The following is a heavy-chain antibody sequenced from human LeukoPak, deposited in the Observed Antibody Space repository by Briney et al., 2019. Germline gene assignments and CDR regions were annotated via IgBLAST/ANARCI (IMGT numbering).Heavy chain of an antibody. Sequence: ASAKVSCKASGGTFNIYAITWVRQVPGQGLEWMGGIIPIFGTTNYAQKFQGRVTITTDESTSSAYMELSSLRSEDTAVYYCAREGSGSYPLYWYFDLWGRGTLVTVSS. J-gene: IGHJ2*01. CDR1: GGTFNIYA. CDR2: IIPIFGTT. D-gene: IGHD3-10*01. CDR3: AREGSGSYPLYWYFDL. V-gene: IGHV1-69*05.